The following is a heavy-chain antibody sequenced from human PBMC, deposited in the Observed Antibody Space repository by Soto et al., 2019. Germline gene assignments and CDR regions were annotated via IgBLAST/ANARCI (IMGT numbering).Heavy chain of an antibody. Sequence: EVQLVESGGGLVQPGGSLRLSCAASGCTCSSYWMSWVRQAPGKGLEWVASIKQEGSEKYYVDSVEGRFTISRDNAKNSLFLQMNGLRAEDTAVYYCAKKQWVVGDFDSWGQGTLVTVSS. D-gene: IGHD6-19*01. J-gene: IGHJ4*02. CDR2: IKQEGSEK. CDR1: GCTCSSYW. CDR3: AKKQWVVGDFDS. V-gene: IGHV3-7*01.